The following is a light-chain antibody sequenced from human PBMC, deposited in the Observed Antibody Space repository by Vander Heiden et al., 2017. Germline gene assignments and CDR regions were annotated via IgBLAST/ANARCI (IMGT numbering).Light chain of an antibody. Sequence: IVLTQSPGTLSLSPGERATLSCRASQSVSNNYLAWYQQKPGQAPRLLIYDSSTRATDIPDRFSGSGSETDFTLTISTLEPDDVGVYYCQQYAKSIGSFGQGTKLEI. CDR3: QQYAKSIGS. J-gene: IGKJ2*03. V-gene: IGKV3-20*01. CDR1: QSVSNNY. CDR2: DSS.